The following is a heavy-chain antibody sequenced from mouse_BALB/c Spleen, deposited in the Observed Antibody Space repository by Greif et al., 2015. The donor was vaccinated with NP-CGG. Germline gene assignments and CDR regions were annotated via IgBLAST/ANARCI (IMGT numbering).Heavy chain of an antibody. D-gene: IGHD2-1*01. CDR2: INSGGIYT. CDR1: GFTFSSYT. J-gene: IGHJ2*01. CDR3: TREGNYYFDY. V-gene: IGHV5-6-4*01. Sequence: DVMLVESGGGLVKPGGSLKLSCAASGFTFSSYTMSWVRQTPEKRLEWVATINSGGIYTFYPDSVKGRFTISRDIAKNTLYLQMSSLMSEDTAMYYCTREGNYYFDYWGQGTTLTVSS.